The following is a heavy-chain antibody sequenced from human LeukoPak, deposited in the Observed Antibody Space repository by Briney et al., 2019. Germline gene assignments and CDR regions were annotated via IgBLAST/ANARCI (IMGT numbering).Heavy chain of an antibody. Sequence: GGSLRLSCAASGFTFSSYSMNWVRQAPGKGLEWVSYISSSSSTIYYADSVKGRFTISRDNAKNSLYLQMNSLRAEDTAVYYRARKDIVVVPAAISTHYYYYYYMDVWGKGTTVTVSS. CDR3: ARKDIVVVPAAISTHYYYYYYMDV. J-gene: IGHJ6*03. V-gene: IGHV3-48*01. CDR2: ISSSSSTI. D-gene: IGHD2-2*02. CDR1: GFTFSSYS.